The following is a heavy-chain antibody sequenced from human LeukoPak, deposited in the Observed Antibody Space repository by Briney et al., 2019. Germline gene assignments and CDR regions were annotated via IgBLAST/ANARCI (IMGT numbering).Heavy chain of an antibody. J-gene: IGHJ4*02. V-gene: IGHV3-30*18. D-gene: IGHD2-15*01. CDR3: AKDMYGGRRIVVVVAALDY. CDR1: GFTFSSYG. CDR2: ISYDGSNK. Sequence: PGGSLRLSCAASGFTFSSYGMHWVRQAPGKGLEWVAVISYDGSNKYYADSVKGRSTISRDNSKNTLYLQMNSLRAEDTAVYYCAKDMYGGRRIVVVVAALDYWGQGTLVTVSS.